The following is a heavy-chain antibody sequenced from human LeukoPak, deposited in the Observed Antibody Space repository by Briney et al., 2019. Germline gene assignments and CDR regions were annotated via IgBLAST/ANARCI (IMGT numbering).Heavy chain of an antibody. CDR3: ARDITVELPGGYFDY. J-gene: IGHJ4*02. Sequence: PSETLSLTCTVSGGSVSSGSYYWSWIRQPPGKGLEWIGYIYYSGSTNYNPSLKSRVTISVDTSKNQSSLKLSSVTAADTAMYYCARDITVELPGGYFDYWGQGTLVTVSS. D-gene: IGHD4-23*01. CDR1: GGSVSSGSYY. V-gene: IGHV4-61*01. CDR2: IYYSGST.